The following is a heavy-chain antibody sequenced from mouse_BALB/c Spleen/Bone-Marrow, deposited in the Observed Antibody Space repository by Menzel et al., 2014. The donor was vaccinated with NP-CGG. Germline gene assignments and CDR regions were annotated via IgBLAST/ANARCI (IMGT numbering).Heavy chain of an antibody. Sequence: VQLQQSGPGLVAPSQSLSITCTVSEFSLTSYGVHWVRQPPGRGLEWLGVIRAGGSTDYNSALMSRLSISKDNSKSQVFLKMKSLQTDDTAMYYCARGGSSRAWFAYWGQGTLVTVSA. CDR3: ARGGSSRAWFAY. V-gene: IGHV2-9*02. CDR1: EFSLTSYG. J-gene: IGHJ3*01. CDR2: IRAGGST. D-gene: IGHD1-1*01.